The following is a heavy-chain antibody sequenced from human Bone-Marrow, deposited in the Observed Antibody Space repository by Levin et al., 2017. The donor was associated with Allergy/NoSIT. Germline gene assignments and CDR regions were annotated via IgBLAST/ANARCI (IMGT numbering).Heavy chain of an antibody. CDR1: SGSFSGFY. J-gene: IGHJ4*02. D-gene: IGHD5-18*01. CDR2: INDSGSGST. Sequence: SETLSLTCAVYSGSFSGFYWGWIRQSPEKGLEWIGEINDSGSGSTNYNPSLKSRVTISVDTSTNQFSLKLSSVTAADTAVYYCAREGGSRGYSSEFDYWGQGTLVTVSS. CDR3: AREGGSRGYSSEFDY. V-gene: IGHV4-34*01.